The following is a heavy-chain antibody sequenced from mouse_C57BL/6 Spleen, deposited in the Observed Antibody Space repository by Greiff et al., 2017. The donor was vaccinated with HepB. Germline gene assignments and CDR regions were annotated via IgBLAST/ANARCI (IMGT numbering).Heavy chain of an antibody. J-gene: IGHJ4*01. CDR1: GYTFTSYW. Sequence: QVQLQQPGAELVKPGASVKMSCKASGYTFTSYWITWVKQRPGQGLEWIGDIYPGSGSTNYNEKFKSKATLTVDTSSSTAYMQLSSLTSEDSAVYYCARLGDYEGYAMDDWGQGTSVTVSS. V-gene: IGHV1-55*01. D-gene: IGHD2-4*01. CDR3: ARLGDYEGYAMDD. CDR2: IYPGSGST.